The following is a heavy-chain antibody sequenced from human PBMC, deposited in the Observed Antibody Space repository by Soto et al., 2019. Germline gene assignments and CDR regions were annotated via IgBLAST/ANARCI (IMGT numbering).Heavy chain of an antibody. Sequence: TSETLSLTCTVSGGSISSGYSYWSWIRQPPGKGLEWIGYIYYSGSTYYNPSLKSRVTISVDTSKNQFSLKLSSVTAADTAVYYCARAMVVTQNWFDPWGQGTLVTVSS. CDR1: GGSISSGYSY. CDR2: IYYSGST. V-gene: IGHV4-30-4*01. CDR3: ARAMVVTQNWFDP. J-gene: IGHJ5*02. D-gene: IGHD2-21*02.